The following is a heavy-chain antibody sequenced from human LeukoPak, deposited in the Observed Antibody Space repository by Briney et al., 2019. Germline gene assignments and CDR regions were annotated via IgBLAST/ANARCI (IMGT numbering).Heavy chain of an antibody. D-gene: IGHD6-19*01. V-gene: IGHV4-59*01. J-gene: IGHJ4*02. CDR1: GGSISGYY. CDR3: AREGATGWSF. Sequence: SETLSLTCTVSGGSISGYYWSWIRQPPGKGLEWIGYIYYSGNTKYNPSFNSRVTMSVDTSKNQFSLKLTSVTAADTAVYFCAREGATGWSFWDQGTLVTVSS. CDR2: IYYSGNT.